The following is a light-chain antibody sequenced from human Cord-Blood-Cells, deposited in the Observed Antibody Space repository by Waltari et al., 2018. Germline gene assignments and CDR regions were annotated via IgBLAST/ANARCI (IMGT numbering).Light chain of an antibody. Sequence: QSVLTQPPSVSGAPGQRVTISCTGSSSNLGAGYDVHWYRQLPGTAPKLLIYGNSNRPSGVPDLFSGAKSVNSASLASTGLQAEDEADYYCQSYDSSLSGWVFGGGTKLTVL. CDR2: GNS. V-gene: IGLV1-40*01. CDR1: SSNLGAGYD. CDR3: QSYDSSLSGWV. J-gene: IGLJ3*02.